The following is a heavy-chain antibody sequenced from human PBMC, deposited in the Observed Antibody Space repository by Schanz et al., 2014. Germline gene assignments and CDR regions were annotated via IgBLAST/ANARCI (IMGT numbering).Heavy chain of an antibody. V-gene: IGHV1-18*01. Sequence: QVQLVQSGAEVKKPGASVKVSCKASGYTFTNYGISWVRQAPGQGLEWMGRIYLSDGSTRYAQKVQGRVTMTTDTSTSTAYMELRSLRSDDTAVYYCAGATYSSSWYGGSEYFQHWGQGTLVTVSS. CDR1: GYTFTNYG. CDR3: AGATYSSSWYGGSEYFQH. J-gene: IGHJ1*01. D-gene: IGHD6-13*01. CDR2: IYLSDGST.